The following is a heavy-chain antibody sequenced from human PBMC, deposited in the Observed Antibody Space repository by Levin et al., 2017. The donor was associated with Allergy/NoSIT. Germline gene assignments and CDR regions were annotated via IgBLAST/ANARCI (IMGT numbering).Heavy chain of an antibody. CDR1: GFAFSSYY. Sequence: GESLKISCAASGFAFSSYYMTWVRQAPGKGLEWVANIKQDGSETFYVDSVKGRFTISRDNAKKSLDLQMNSLRAEDTAVYYCARSTYYYDRGYFDYWGQGTLVTVSS. J-gene: IGHJ4*02. D-gene: IGHD3-22*01. V-gene: IGHV3-7*01. CDR3: ARSTYYYDRGYFDY. CDR2: IKQDGSET.